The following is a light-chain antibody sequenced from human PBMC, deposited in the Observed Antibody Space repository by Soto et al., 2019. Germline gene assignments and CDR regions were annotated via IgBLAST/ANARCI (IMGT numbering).Light chain of an antibody. J-gene: IGLJ1*01. V-gene: IGLV2-14*03. CDR3: SSYTSSTTPYV. CDR2: DVT. CDR1: NTDVGGYNF. Sequence: QSALTQPASVSGSPGQSITISCTGTNTDVGGYNFVSWYQQHPGKVPKLMIYDVTARPSGVSNRFSGSKSGNTASLTISGLQAVDEADYYCSSYTSSTTPYVFGTGTKLTVL.